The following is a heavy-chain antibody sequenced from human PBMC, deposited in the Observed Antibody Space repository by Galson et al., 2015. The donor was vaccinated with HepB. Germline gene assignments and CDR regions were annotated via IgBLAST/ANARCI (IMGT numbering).Heavy chain of an antibody. CDR1: GGTFSSYA. CDR2: IIPIFGTA. V-gene: IGHV1-69*13. D-gene: IGHD4-11*01. J-gene: IGHJ3*02. CDR3: AREIPSNYRAFDI. Sequence: SVKVSCKASGGTFSSYAISWVRQAPGQGLEWMGGIIPIFGTANYAQKFQGRVTITADESTSTAYMELSSLRSEDTAVYYCAREIPSNYRAFDIWGQGTMVTVSS.